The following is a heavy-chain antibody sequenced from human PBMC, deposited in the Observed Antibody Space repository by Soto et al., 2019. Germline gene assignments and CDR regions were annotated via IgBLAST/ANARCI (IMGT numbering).Heavy chain of an antibody. CDR2: ISAYNGNT. J-gene: IGHJ4*02. V-gene: IGHV1-18*01. Sequence: QVQLVQSGAEVKKPGASVKVSCEASGYTFTSYGINWVRQAPGQGLEWMGWISAYNGNTNYAQKFQGRVTVTTDTSTRMAYMELRSLRSDDTAVYFCARDTSGYSDYWGQGTLVTVSS. CDR3: ARDTSGYSDY. D-gene: IGHD3-22*01. CDR1: GYTFTSYG.